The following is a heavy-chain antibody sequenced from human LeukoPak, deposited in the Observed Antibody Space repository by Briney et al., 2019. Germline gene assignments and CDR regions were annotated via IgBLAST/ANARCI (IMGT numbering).Heavy chain of an antibody. CDR3: ARDGTSTDDY. CDR2: ISGNNDNP. Sequence: VSVKVSCKTSGYTFSNFGINWVRQAPGQGLEWMAWISGNNDNPNYGQKFQGRFTVTTDSSTSTAYMELRNLRSDDTAVYYCARDGTSTDDYWGQGTLVTVSS. V-gene: IGHV1-18*01. J-gene: IGHJ4*02. D-gene: IGHD2-2*01. CDR1: GYTFSNFG.